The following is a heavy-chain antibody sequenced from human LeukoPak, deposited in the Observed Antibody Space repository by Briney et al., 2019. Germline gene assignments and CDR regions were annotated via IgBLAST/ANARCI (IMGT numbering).Heavy chain of an antibody. CDR3: ARGAARMVEIATIISFEY. J-gene: IGHJ4*02. CDR2: ISNSDGTT. D-gene: IGHD5-24*01. V-gene: IGHV3-11*04. CDR1: GFTFSDDY. Sequence: GGSLRLSCAASGFTFSDDYMTWIRQAPGKGLEWVSYISNSDGTTYYADFVRGRFTISRDNAKKSLYLQMNSLRVEDTAVYYCARGAARMVEIATIISFEYWGQGTLVTVSS.